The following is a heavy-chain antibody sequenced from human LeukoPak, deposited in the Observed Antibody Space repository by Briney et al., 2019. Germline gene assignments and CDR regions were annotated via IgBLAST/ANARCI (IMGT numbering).Heavy chain of an antibody. CDR1: GYTFTSYD. J-gene: IGHJ4*02. Sequence: GASVKVSCKASGYTFTSYDINWVRQATGQGLEWMGWMNPNSGNTGYAQKFQGRVTMTRNTSISTAYMELSSLRSEDTAVYYCARGFGHYGDDEGNFDYWGQGTLSPSPQ. CDR2: MNPNSGNT. CDR3: ARGFGHYGDDEGNFDY. V-gene: IGHV1-8*01. D-gene: IGHD4-17*01.